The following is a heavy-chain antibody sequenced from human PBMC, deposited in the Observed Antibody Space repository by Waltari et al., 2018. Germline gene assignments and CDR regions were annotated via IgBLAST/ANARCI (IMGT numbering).Heavy chain of an antibody. CDR1: GFIFRNYA. V-gene: IGHV3-30*02. CDR3: AKGKIGQQLVRDFDY. Sequence: VQLVESGGGVVQPGGSLRLSCAASGFIFRNYAMHWVRQAPGKGLEWSSFIRYNGSNEYYADSGKGRFTISRDNSKNTLYLQMNSLRAEDTAVYYCAKGKIGQQLVRDFDYWGQGTLVTVSS. J-gene: IGHJ4*02. D-gene: IGHD6-13*01. CDR2: IRYNGSNE.